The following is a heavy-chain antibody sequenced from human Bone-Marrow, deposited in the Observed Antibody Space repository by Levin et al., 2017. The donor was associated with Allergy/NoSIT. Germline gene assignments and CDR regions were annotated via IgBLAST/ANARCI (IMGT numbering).Heavy chain of an antibody. J-gene: IGHJ4*02. D-gene: IGHD2-2*01. V-gene: IGHV3-30*18. CDR1: GFTFSTYG. CDR2: ISFDGNIK. CDR3: AKHVFRYCSSTNCQRIDD. Sequence: PGGSLRLSCAASGFTFSTYGMHWVRQAPGKGLEWVAVISFDGNIKSYADSVKGRFTISRDNSKDTLYLQINSLRAEDTAIYYCAKHVFRYCSSTNCQRIDDWGPGALVPVSP.